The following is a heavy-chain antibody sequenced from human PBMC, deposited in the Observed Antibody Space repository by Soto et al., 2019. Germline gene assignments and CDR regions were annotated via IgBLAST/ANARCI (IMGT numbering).Heavy chain of an antibody. CDR1: GFTFSSDA. D-gene: IGHD6-13*01. Sequence: GXSLRLSGAAAGFTFSSDAMHWVLQAPGKGLEYVSAISSNGGSTYYANSVKGRFTISRDNSKNTLYLQMGSLRAEEMAVYYCARDLYSSSHYYYYYMDVWGKGTTVTVSS. CDR2: ISSNGGST. V-gene: IGHV3-64*01. CDR3: ARDLYSSSHYYYYYMDV. J-gene: IGHJ6*03.